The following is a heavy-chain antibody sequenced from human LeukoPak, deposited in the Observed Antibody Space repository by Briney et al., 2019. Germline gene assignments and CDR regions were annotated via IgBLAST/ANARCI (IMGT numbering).Heavy chain of an antibody. D-gene: IGHD1-14*01. J-gene: IGHJ6*03. V-gene: IGHV3-21*01. Sequence: GGSLRLSCAASGFTFSSYNMNWVRQTPGQGLEWASSITSGSSHIYYADSVKGRFTISRDNAKNSLYLQMNSLRAEDTAVYYCARGTNTGRNYYYYYYMDVWGKGTTVTVSS. CDR1: GFTFSSYN. CDR3: ARGTNTGRNYYYYYYMDV. CDR2: ITSGSSHI.